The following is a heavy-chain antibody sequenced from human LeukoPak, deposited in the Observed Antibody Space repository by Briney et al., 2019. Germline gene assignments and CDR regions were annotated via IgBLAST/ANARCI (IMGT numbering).Heavy chain of an antibody. Sequence: PGGSLRLSCAASGFTLDDYGMSWVRQAPGKGLEWVSGINWNGGSTGYVDSVKGRFTISRDNAKNSLYLQMNSLRAEDTALYYCARGNRNQFDYWGQGTLVTVSS. CDR1: GFTLDDYG. D-gene: IGHD4-11*01. V-gene: IGHV3-20*04. CDR2: INWNGGST. J-gene: IGHJ4*02. CDR3: ARGNRNQFDY.